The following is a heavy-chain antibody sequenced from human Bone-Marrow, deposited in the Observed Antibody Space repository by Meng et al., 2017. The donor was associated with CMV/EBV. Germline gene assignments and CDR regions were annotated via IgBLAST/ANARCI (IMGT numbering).Heavy chain of an antibody. Sequence: TSGVGVGWIRQPPGKALEWLALIYWNDDKRYSPSLKSRLTITKDTSKNQVVLTMTNMDPVDTATYYCAHRQHCIITTCPVWGDAFDIWGQGTMVTVSS. CDR1: TSGVG. CDR3: AHRQHCIITTCPVWGDAFDI. V-gene: IGHV2-5*01. J-gene: IGHJ3*02. D-gene: IGHD2-2*01. CDR2: IYWNDDK.